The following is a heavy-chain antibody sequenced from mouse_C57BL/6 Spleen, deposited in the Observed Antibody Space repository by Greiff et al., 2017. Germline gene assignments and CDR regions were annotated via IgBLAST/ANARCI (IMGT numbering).Heavy chain of an antibody. CDR2: IDPETGGT. CDR3: TRSDYSSYGFAY. CDR1: GYTFTDYE. D-gene: IGHD2-5*01. Sequence: QVQLQESGAELVRPGASVTLSCKASGYTFTDYEMHWVKQTPVHGLEWIGAIDPETGGTAYNQKFKGKAILTADTSSSTAYMELRSLTSEDSAVYYCTRSDYSSYGFAYWGQGTLVTGSA. J-gene: IGHJ3*01. V-gene: IGHV1-15*01.